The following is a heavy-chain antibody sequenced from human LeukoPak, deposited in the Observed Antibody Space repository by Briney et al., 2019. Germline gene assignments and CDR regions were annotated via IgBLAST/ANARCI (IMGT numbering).Heavy chain of an antibody. Sequence: PGGSLRLSCAACGFTFDDYAMHWVRQAPGKGLEWVSLISGDGGSTYYADSVKGRFTISRDNSKNSLYLQMNSLRTEDTALYYCAKDIYSTIAAALLFDYWGQGTLVTVSS. V-gene: IGHV3-43*02. CDR3: AKDIYSTIAAALLFDY. CDR2: ISGDGGST. J-gene: IGHJ4*02. D-gene: IGHD6-13*01. CDR1: GFTFDDYA.